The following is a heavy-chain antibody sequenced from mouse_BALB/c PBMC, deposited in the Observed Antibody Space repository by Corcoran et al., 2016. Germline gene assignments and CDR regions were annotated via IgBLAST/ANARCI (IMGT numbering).Heavy chain of an antibody. CDR3: ARHYYGSSYDYAMDY. D-gene: IGHD1-1*01. Sequence: QVQLQQSGAELARPGASVKMSCKASGYTFTSYTMHWVKQRPGQGLEWIGYINPSSGYTNYNQKFKDKATLTADKSSSTAYMQLSSLTSEDSAVYYCARHYYGSSYDYAMDYWGQGTSVTVSS. CDR2: INPSSGYT. V-gene: IGHV1-4*01. CDR1: GYTFTSYT. J-gene: IGHJ4*01.